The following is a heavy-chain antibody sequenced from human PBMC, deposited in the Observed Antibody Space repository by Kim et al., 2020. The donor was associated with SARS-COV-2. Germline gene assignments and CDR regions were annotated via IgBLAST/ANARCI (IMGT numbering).Heavy chain of an antibody. CDR3: AKNLARYYYGSGIGGGPYYYYGMDV. J-gene: IGHJ6*02. V-gene: IGHV3-23*01. CDR1: GFTFSSYA. CDR2: ISGSGGST. Sequence: GGSLRLSCAASGFTFSSYAMSWVRQAPGKGLEWVSAISGSGGSTYYADSVKGRFTISRDNSKNTLYLQMNSLRAEDTAVYYCAKNLARYYYGSGIGGGPYYYYGMDVWGQGTTVTVSS. D-gene: IGHD3-10*01.